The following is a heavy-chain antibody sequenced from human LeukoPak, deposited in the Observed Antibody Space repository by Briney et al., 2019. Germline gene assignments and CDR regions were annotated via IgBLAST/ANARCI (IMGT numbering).Heavy chain of an antibody. CDR3: AGNNSYGSGSHYYYYYGMDV. D-gene: IGHD3-10*01. CDR1: GGTFSSYA. V-gene: IGHV1-69*04. J-gene: IGHJ6*02. Sequence: ASVKVSCKASGGTFSSYAISWVRQAPGQGLEWMGRIIPILGIANYAQKFQGRVTITADKSTSKAYMELSSLRSEDTAVYYCAGNNSYGSGSHYYYYYGMDVWGQGTTVTVSS. CDR2: IIPILGIA.